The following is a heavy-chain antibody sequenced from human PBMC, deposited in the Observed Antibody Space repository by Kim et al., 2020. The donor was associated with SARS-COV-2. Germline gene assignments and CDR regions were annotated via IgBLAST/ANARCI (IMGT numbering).Heavy chain of an antibody. D-gene: IGHD3-10*01. Sequence: KGRFTISRDNSKNTLYLQMNSRRGEDTAVYYCAKGVTMVRGVIILTYFDYWDQGTLVTVSS. J-gene: IGHJ4*02. V-gene: IGHV3-23*01. CDR3: AKGVTMVRGVIILTYFDY.